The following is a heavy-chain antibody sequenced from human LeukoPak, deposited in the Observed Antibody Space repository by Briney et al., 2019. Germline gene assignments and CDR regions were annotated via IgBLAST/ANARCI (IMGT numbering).Heavy chain of an antibody. V-gene: IGHV1-8*03. J-gene: IGHJ4*02. CDR2: MNPNSGNT. Sequence: GASVKVSCKASGYTFTSYDINWMRQATGQGLEWMGWMNPNSGNTGYAQKFQGRVTITRNTSISTAYMELSSLRSEDTAVYYCLGVPTQGSLDYWGQGTLVTVSS. CDR1: GYTFTSYD. CDR3: LGVPTQGSLDY.